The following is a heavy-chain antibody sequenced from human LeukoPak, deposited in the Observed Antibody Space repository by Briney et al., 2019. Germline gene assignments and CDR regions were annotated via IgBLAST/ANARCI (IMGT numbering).Heavy chain of an antibody. D-gene: IGHD6-19*01. V-gene: IGHV5-51*01. CDR2: IYPGDSDT. Sequence: GESLKISCKGSGYTFTSYWIGWVRQMPGKGLEWMGIIYPGDSDTRYTPSFQGQVTISADKSISTAYLQWSSLKASDTAMYYCARHSRSTVWSPFDSWGQGTLVTVSS. J-gene: IGHJ4*02. CDR1: GYTFTSYW. CDR3: ARHSRSTVWSPFDS.